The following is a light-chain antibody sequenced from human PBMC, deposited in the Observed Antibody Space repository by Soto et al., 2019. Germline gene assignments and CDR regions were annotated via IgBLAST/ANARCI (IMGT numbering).Light chain of an antibody. CDR1: QSISSW. J-gene: IGKJ1*01. V-gene: IGKV1-5*03. CDR2: KAS. CDR3: QQYNTYPWT. Sequence: DIQMTQSPSTLSASVGDRVTITCRASQSISSWLAWYQQKPGKAPKLLIYKASSLQSGVPSRFSGSGSGTEFTPTISSLQPDDFATYYCQQYNTYPWTFGQGTQVEIK.